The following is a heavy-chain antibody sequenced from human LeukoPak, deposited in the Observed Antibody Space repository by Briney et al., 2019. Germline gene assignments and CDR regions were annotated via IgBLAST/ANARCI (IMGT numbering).Heavy chain of an antibody. V-gene: IGHV4-59*01. Sequence: PSETLSLTCTVSGGSISSYYWSWIRQPPGKGLEWIGYIYYSGSTNYNPSLKSRVTISVDTSKNQFSLKLSSVAAADTAVYYCARDSDSYSGSFDFDYWGQGTLVTVPS. CDR3: ARDSDSYSGSFDFDY. CDR1: GGSISSYY. J-gene: IGHJ4*02. CDR2: IYYSGST. D-gene: IGHD1-26*01.